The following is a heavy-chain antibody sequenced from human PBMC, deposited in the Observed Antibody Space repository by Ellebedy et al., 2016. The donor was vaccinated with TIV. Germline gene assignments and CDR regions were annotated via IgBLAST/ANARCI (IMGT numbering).Heavy chain of an antibody. V-gene: IGHV3-21*01. CDR3: ATAGNYRFDH. D-gene: IGHD1-7*01. CDR2: ISSSSSFI. J-gene: IGHJ4*02. Sequence: GESLKISCAASGFTFSTYSMNWVRQAPGKGLEWVSSISSSSSFIYYADSVKGRFTISRDNAKNSLYLQMNSLRAEDTAVYYCATAGNYRFDHWGQGALVTVSS. CDR1: GFTFSTYS.